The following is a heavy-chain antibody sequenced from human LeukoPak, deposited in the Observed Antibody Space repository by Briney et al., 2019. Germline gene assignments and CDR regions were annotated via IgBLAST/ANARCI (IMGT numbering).Heavy chain of an antibody. J-gene: IGHJ6*02. Sequence: SETLSLTCTVSGGSISSYYWSWIRQPAGKGLEWIGRIYTSGSTNYNPSLKSRVTMSVDTSKNQFSLKLSSVTAADTAVYYCARAPGYYDSSGYSYYYYYGMDVWGQGTTVTVSS. CDR1: GGSISSYY. V-gene: IGHV4-4*07. CDR2: IYTSGST. CDR3: ARAPGYYDSSGYSYYYYYGMDV. D-gene: IGHD3-22*01.